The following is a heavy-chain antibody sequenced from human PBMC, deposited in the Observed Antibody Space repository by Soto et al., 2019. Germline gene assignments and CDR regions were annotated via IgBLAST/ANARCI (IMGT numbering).Heavy chain of an antibody. D-gene: IGHD3-22*01. CDR3: ARYGYSAYYFDY. J-gene: IGHJ4*02. CDR2: IYYSGST. V-gene: IGHV4-59*08. Sequence: PSETLSLTCTVSGGSISSYYWSWIRQPPGKGLEWIGYIYYSGSTNYNPSLKSRVTISVDTSKNQFSLKLSSVTAADTAVYYCARYGYSAYYFDYWGQGTLVTVSS. CDR1: GGSISSYY.